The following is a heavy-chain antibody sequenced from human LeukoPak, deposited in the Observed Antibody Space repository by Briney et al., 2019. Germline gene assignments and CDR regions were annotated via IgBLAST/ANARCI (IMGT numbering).Heavy chain of an antibody. CDR2: INPNSGGT. D-gene: IGHD2-2*01. J-gene: IGHJ3*02. CDR3: ARGRSAGRYCSSTSCYEEDAFDI. V-gene: IGHV1-2*04. CDR1: GYTFTGYY. Sequence: ASVKVSCKASGYTFTGYYMHWVRQAPGQGLEWMGWINPNSGGTNYAQKFQGWVTMTRDTSISAAYMELSRLRSDDTAVYYCARGRSAGRYCSSTSCYEEDAFDIWGQGTMVTVSS.